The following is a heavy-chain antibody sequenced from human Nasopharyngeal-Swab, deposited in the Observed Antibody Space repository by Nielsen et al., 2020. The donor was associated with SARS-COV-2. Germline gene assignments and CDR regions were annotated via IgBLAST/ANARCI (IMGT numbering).Heavy chain of an antibody. Sequence: GESLKISCAASGFTFSSYAMHWVRQAPGKGLEWVAVISYDGSNKYYADSVKGRFTISRDNSKNTPYLQMNSLTAEDTAVYYRARDINGYNYRFDYWGQGTLVTVSS. D-gene: IGHD5-24*01. V-gene: IGHV3-30-3*01. J-gene: IGHJ4*02. CDR2: ISYDGSNK. CDR3: ARDINGYNYRFDY. CDR1: GFTFSSYA.